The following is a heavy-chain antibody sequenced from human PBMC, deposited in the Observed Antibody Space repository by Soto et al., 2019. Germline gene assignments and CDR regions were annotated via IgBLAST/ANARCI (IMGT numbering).Heavy chain of an antibody. CDR2: ISYDGNTQ. Sequence: PGGSLRLSCAASEVTLSRFAIHWVRQPPGEGLEWVALISYDGNTQHYADSVTGRFTISRDNSKNTVFLQMNSLRPDDTAVYYCAKGDKGGPDAGCFLHWGQGTLVTVSS. CDR1: EVTLSRFA. V-gene: IGHV3-30*18. CDR3: AKGDKGGPDAGCFLH. D-gene: IGHD3-16*01. J-gene: IGHJ1*01.